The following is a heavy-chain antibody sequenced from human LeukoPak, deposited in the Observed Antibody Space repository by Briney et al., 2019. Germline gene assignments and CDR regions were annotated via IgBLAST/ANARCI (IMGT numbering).Heavy chain of an antibody. CDR2: ISAYNGNT. CDR1: GYTFTSYG. J-gene: IGHJ4*02. D-gene: IGHD6-19*01. V-gene: IGHV1-18*01. CDR3: ARFRPQLSIALAGNIFDY. Sequence: ASVKVSCKASGYTFTSYGISWVRQAPGQGLEWMGWISAYNGNTNYAQKLQGRVTMTTDTSTSTAYMELRSLRSDDTAVYYCARFRPQLSIALAGNIFDYWGQGTLVTVSS.